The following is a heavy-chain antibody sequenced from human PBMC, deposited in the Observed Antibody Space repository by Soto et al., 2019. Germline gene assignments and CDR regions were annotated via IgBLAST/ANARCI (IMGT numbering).Heavy chain of an antibody. CDR2: IYYSGST. CDR1: GGSISSSSYY. Sequence: SETLSLTCTVSGGSISSSSYYWGWIRQPPGKGLEWIGSIYYSGSTYYNPSLKSRVTISVDTSKNQFSLKLSSVTAADTAVYYCARGGWYYRWGQGTLVTVSS. J-gene: IGHJ4*02. D-gene: IGHD6-19*01. CDR3: ARGGWYYR. V-gene: IGHV4-39*01.